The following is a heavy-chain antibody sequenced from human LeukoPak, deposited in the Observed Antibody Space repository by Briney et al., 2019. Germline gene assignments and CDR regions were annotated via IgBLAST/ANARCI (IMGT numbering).Heavy chain of an antibody. CDR3: AKELDKYGGHAFDY. Sequence: GGSLRLSCAASGFTFSTYTMAWVRQAPGGGLEWVSGISDNGGRAYYADSVKGRFAISRDDSKNTLYLQMNSLRAEDTAVYYCAKELDKYGGHAFDYWGQGTLVTVSS. J-gene: IGHJ4*02. V-gene: IGHV3-23*01. D-gene: IGHD4-17*01. CDR1: GFTFSTYT. CDR2: ISDNGGRA.